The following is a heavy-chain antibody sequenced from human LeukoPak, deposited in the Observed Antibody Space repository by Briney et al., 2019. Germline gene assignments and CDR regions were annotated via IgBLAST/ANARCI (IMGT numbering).Heavy chain of an antibody. CDR2: ITSSGGST. J-gene: IGHJ6*03. D-gene: IGHD6-6*01. V-gene: IGHV3-23*01. Sequence: PGGSLRLSCAASGFIFKNYAMNWVRQAPGKGLEWVSAITSSGGSTYYADSVKGRFTISRDNAKNSLYLQMNSLRAEDTAVYYCARELAARLRDYYYYMDVWGKGTTVTVSS. CDR1: GFIFKNYA. CDR3: ARELAARLRDYYYYMDV.